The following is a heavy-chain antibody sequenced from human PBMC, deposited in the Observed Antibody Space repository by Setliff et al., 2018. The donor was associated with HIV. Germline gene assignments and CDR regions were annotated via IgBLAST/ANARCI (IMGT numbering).Heavy chain of an antibody. J-gene: IGHJ3*02. CDR3: ARHSLDLEWLLYDAFDI. V-gene: IGHV4-39*01. CDR2: IYYSGST. Sequence: SETLSLTCTVSGVSISSTNYYWGWIRQPPGKGLEWIGTIYYSGSTYYNPSLKSRVTISVDTSKNQFSLKLSSVTAADTAVYYCARHSLDLEWLLYDAFDIWGQGTMVTVSS. D-gene: IGHD3-3*01. CDR1: GVSISSTNYY.